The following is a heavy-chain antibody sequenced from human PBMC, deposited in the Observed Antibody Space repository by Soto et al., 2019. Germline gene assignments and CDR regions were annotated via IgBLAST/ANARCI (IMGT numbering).Heavy chain of an antibody. CDR2: IAYDGSNK. CDR3: AKDSRSASYSSGSYVDY. Sequence: QVQLVESGGGVVQPGRSLRLSCAASGFTFSSYGMHWVRQAPGKGLEWVAVIAYDGSNKYYADSVKGRFTISRDNSKNTLYLQMNSLRAEDTAVYYCAKDSRSASYSSGSYVDYWGQGTLVTVSS. CDR1: GFTFSSYG. D-gene: IGHD3-10*01. V-gene: IGHV3-30*18. J-gene: IGHJ4*02.